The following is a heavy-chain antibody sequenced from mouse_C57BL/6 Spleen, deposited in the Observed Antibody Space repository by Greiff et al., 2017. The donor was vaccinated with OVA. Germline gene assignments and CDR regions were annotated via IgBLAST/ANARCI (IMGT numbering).Heavy chain of an antibody. J-gene: IGHJ2*01. CDR1: GFAFTNYL. D-gene: IGHD2-2*01. CDR2: INPGGGGT. V-gene: IGHV1-54*01. CDR3: ARWGYGGGDD. Sequence: QVQLMQSGAELVRPGTAVKVSCKASGFAFTNYLIDWVMQRPGQGLEWIGVINPGGGGTTYNEKFTGKAALTADKSSNPAYMQLSSLTARDSAVCFSARWGYGGGDDWGKGTTLTVSS.